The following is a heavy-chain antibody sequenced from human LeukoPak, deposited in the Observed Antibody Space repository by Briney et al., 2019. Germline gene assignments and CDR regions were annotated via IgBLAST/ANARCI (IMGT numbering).Heavy chain of an antibody. CDR2: ISSSSSYI. D-gene: IGHD4-17*01. CDR1: GFTFSSYS. J-gene: IGHJ4*02. Sequence: EGSLRLSCAASGFTFSSYSMNWVRQAPGKGLEWVSSISSSSSYIYYADSVKGRFTISRDDAKNSLYLQMNSLRAEDTAVYYCARESMTVTDYWGQGTLVTVSS. V-gene: IGHV3-21*01. CDR3: ARESMTVTDY.